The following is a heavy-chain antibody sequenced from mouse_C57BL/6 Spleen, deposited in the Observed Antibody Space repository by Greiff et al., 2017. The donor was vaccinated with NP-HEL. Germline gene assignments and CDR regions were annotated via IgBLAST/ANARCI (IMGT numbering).Heavy chain of an antibody. CDR3: TSTVVAEYYFDY. Sequence: EVKLQESGGGLVQPGGSMKLSCAASGFTFSDAWMDWVRQSPEKGLEWVAEIRNKANNHATYYAESVKGRFTISRDDSKSSVYLQMNSLRAEDTGIYYCTSTVVAEYYFDYWGQGTTLTVSS. V-gene: IGHV6-6*01. CDR2: IRNKANNHAT. J-gene: IGHJ2*01. D-gene: IGHD1-1*01. CDR1: GFTFSDAW.